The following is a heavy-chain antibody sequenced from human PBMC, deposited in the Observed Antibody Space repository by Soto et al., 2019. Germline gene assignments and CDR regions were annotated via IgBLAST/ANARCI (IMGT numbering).Heavy chain of an antibody. V-gene: IGHV1-18*01. CDR2: ISAYNGNT. CDR1: GYTFTSYG. D-gene: IGHD3-10*01. Sequence: GASVKVSCKASGYTFTSYGVSWVRQAPGQGLEWMGWISAYNGNTNYAQKLQGRVTMTTDTSTSTAYMELRSLRSDDTAVYYCARDHYYGSGSYPPRSQTFDPWGQGTLVTVSS. CDR3: ARDHYYGSGSYPPRSQTFDP. J-gene: IGHJ5*02.